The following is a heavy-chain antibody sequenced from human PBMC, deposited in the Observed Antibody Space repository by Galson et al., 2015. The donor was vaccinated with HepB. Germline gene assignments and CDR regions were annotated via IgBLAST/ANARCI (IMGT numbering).Heavy chain of an antibody. D-gene: IGHD2-2*01. CDR3: ARESCNAYYYYDYGMDV. J-gene: IGHJ6*02. CDR1: GYTFTSYY. V-gene: IGHV1-46*01. CDR2: INPSGGST. Sequence: SVKVSCKASGYTFTSYYMHWVRQAPGQGLEWMGIINPSGGSTSYAQKFQGRVTMTRDTSTSTVYMELSSLRSEDTAVYYCARESCNAYYYYDYGMDVWGQGTTVTVSS.